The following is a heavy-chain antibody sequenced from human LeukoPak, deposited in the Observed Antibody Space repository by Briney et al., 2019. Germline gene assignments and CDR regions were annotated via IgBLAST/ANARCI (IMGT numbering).Heavy chain of an antibody. D-gene: IGHD1-26*01. CDR3: ARAPGSGSYSVFDY. CDR1: GYTFTKYA. CDR2: INAGNGNT. J-gene: IGHJ4*02. Sequence: GASVKVSCKASGYTFTKYAIHWVRQAPGQRLEWMGWINAGNGNTMYSQKFQGRVTINRDTSATTAYMELSSLRSEDTAVYYCARAPGSGSYSVFDYWGQGTLVTASS. V-gene: IGHV1-3*01.